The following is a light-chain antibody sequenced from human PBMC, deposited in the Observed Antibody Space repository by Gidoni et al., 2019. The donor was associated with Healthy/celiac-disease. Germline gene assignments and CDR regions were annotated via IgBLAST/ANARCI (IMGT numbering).Light chain of an antibody. Sequence: EIVLTQSPGTLSLSPGERATLSCRASQSVSSSSLAWYQQKPGQAPRLLIYGASSRATGIPDRFSGSGSRTDFTLTISRLEPEDFAVYYCQQYGSSPLTFGQGTRLEIK. CDR3: QQYGSSPLT. CDR1: QSVSSSS. J-gene: IGKJ5*01. V-gene: IGKV3-20*01. CDR2: GAS.